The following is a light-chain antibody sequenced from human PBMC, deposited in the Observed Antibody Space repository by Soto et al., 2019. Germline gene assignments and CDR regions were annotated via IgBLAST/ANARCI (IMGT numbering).Light chain of an antibody. J-gene: IGLJ1*01. CDR3: SSYTSSSNSRV. CDR2: DVS. V-gene: IGLV2-14*01. Sequence: QSALTQPASVSGSPGQSITIYCTGTSSDVGGYNYVSWYQQHPGKAPKLMIYDVSNRLSGVSNRFSGSKSGNTASLTISGLQAEDEADYYCSSYTSSSNSRVFGTGTKVTVL. CDR1: SSDVGGYNY.